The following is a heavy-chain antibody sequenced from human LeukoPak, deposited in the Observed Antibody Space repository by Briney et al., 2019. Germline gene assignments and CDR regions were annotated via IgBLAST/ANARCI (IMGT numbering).Heavy chain of an antibody. CDR1: GGSISSYY. V-gene: IGHV4-59*12. J-gene: IGHJ4*02. D-gene: IGHD3-22*01. CDR2: IYYSGST. CDR3: AREVRYYVGSGYPDY. Sequence: SETLSLTCTVSGGSISSYYWSWIRQPPGKGLEWIGYIYYSGSTNYNPSLKSRVTISVDTSKNQFSLKLSSVTAADTAVYYCAREVRYYVGSGYPDYWGQGTLVTVSS.